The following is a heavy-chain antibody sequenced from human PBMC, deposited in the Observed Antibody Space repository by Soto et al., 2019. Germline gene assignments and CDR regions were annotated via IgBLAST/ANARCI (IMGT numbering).Heavy chain of an antibody. CDR1: GYSFTIYV. Sequence: APLKRACKIAGYSFTIYVCRRRILTTEQGLERMGWISAYNGNTNYAQKLQGRVTMTTDPSTSTAYMELRSLRTDDTAVYYCARAQGPYYDILPRSSYYFDYWGQGTLVTVS. CDR3: ARAQGPYYDILPRSSYYFDY. CDR2: ISAYNGNT. J-gene: IGHJ4*02. V-gene: IGHV1-18*01. D-gene: IGHD3-9*01.